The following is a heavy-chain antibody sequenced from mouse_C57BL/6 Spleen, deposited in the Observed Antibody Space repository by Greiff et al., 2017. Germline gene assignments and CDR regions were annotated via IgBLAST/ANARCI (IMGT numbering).Heavy chain of an antibody. CDR3: AKNHGSSKVHFDY. CDR2: IWRGGST. Sequence: QVQLQQSGPGLVQPSQSLSITCTVSGFSLTSYGVHWVRQSPGKGLEWLGVIWRGGSTGYNAAFMSRLSITKDNSKSQVFFKMNSLQADDTAIYYGAKNHGSSKVHFDYWGQGTTLTVSS. J-gene: IGHJ2*01. V-gene: IGHV2-5*01. CDR1: GFSLTSYG. D-gene: IGHD1-1*01.